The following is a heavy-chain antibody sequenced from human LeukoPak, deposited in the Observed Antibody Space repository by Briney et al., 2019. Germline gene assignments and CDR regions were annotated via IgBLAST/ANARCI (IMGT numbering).Heavy chain of an antibody. D-gene: IGHD6-19*01. CDR3: ASQKYSSGWYVDY. V-gene: IGHV5-51*01. CDR1: GYIFTNYW. CDR2: VYPGDSDT. Sequence: GESLKISCKGSGYIFTNYWIGWVRQMPGKGLEWMGIVYPGDSDTRYGPSFQGQVTISADKSISTAYLQWSSLKASDIAMYYCASQKYSSGWYVDYWGQGTLVTVSS. J-gene: IGHJ4*02.